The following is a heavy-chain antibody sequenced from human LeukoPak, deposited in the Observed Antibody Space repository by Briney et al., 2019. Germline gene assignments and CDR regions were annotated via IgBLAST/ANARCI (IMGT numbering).Heavy chain of an antibody. CDR2: IKQDGSEK. V-gene: IGHV3-7*01. Sequence: GGSLRLSCAASEFTFPMYWMSWVRQAPGKGLEWVADIKQDGSEKYYVDSVKGRFTISRQNAKKSLFLQMNSLRAEDTAVYYCARDPSSWYYYYMDVWGKGTTVTVSS. CDR1: EFTFPMYW. J-gene: IGHJ6*03. CDR3: ARDPSSWYYYYMDV. D-gene: IGHD6-13*01.